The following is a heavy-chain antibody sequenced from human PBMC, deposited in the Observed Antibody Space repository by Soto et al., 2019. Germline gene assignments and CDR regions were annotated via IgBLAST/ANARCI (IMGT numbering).Heavy chain of an antibody. V-gene: IGHV3-30*14. CDR2: ISYDVSNK. Sequence: QVQLVESGGGVVQPGRSLRLSCAASGFTFSSYAMNWVRQAPGKGLDWVALISYDVSNKYYADSVKGRFTISRDSSKNTLYLQMISLRAADKAVYYCGRCSSTSCHLGSDYWGQGTLVTVS. CDR3: GRCSSTSCHLGSDY. CDR1: GFTFSSYA. J-gene: IGHJ4*02. D-gene: IGHD2-2*01.